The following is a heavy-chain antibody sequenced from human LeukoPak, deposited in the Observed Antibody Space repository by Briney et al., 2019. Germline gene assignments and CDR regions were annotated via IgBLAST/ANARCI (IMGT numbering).Heavy chain of an antibody. J-gene: IGHJ4*02. Sequence: ASVNVSCKASGYTFTTYDINWVRQAPGQGPEWMGWINPNSGGSNSAQKFQGRVTMTWDTSISTAYMELSSLTSDDTAVHYCTRPGYCTDTSCEGLDYWGQGTLVTVSS. CDR2: INPNSGGS. V-gene: IGHV1-2*02. CDR3: TRPGYCTDTSCEGLDY. D-gene: IGHD2-8*02. CDR1: GYTFTTYD.